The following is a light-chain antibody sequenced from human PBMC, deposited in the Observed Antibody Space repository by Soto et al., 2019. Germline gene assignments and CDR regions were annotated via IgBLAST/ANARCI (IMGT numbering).Light chain of an antibody. CDR2: AAS. Sequence: EIVMTQSPGTLSLSPGETATLSCRASQSVSSNYVAWFHQKPGQAPRLLIYAASTLQSGVPSRFSGCGSGTDFTLTITGLQPEDVATDYCQNYNSAPITFDQGTRLEIK. CDR3: QNYNSAPIT. CDR1: QSVSSNY. J-gene: IGKJ5*01. V-gene: IGKV3D-7*01.